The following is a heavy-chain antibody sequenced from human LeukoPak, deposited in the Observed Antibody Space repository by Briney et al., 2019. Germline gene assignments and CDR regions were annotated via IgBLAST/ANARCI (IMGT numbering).Heavy chain of an antibody. D-gene: IGHD7-27*01. CDR3: VRGKLGGDDSFDI. Sequence: GGSLRLSCAASGFTFSVYWMGWVRRAPGKGLDWVANIGQDGSQRYYVDSVKGRFTISRDNAKNSLYLQMNSLRVDDTAVFYCVRGKLGGDDSFDIWGQGTMVTVSS. V-gene: IGHV3-7*01. CDR2: IGQDGSQR. CDR1: GFTFSVYW. J-gene: IGHJ3*02.